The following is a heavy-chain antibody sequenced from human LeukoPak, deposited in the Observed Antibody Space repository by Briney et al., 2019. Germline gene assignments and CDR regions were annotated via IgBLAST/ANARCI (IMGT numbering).Heavy chain of an antibody. Sequence: ASVKVSCMASGYTFISYGISWVRQAPGQGLEWMGWISAYNGNTNYAQKLQGRVTMTTDTSTSTAYMELRSLRSDDTAVYYCARDHRYIPSCPQALWGQGTLVTVSS. J-gene: IGHJ4*02. CDR3: ARDHRYIPSCPQAL. CDR1: GYTFISYG. D-gene: IGHD2-2*01. CDR2: ISAYNGNT. V-gene: IGHV1-18*01.